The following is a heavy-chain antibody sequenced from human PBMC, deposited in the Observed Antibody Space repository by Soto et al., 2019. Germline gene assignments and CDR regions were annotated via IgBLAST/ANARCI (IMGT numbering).Heavy chain of an antibody. D-gene: IGHD6-13*01. V-gene: IGHV4-59*01. CDR1: GGSISSYY. CDR2: IYYSGST. CDR3: ARDRQGYSSSWYREDYYYGMAV. Sequence: SETLSLTCTVSGGSISSYYWSWIRQPPGKGLEWIGYIYYSGSTNYNPSLKSRVTISVDTSKNQFSLKLSSVTAADTAVYYCARDRQGYSSSWYREDYYYGMAVWGQGTTVTVSS. J-gene: IGHJ6*02.